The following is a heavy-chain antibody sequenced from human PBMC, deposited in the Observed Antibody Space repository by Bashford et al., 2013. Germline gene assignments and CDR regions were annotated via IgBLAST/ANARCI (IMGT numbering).Heavy chain of an antibody. CDR3: ARGSAIFGLVGSHVDFDS. V-gene: IGHV1-18*01. Sequence: ASVKVSCRASGYTFSNYGVSWVRQAPGQGLEWMGWISGNNADTKYAQNFQGRVTMTTDSSTSSAYMELRSLKSDDTAVYYCARGSAIFGLVGSHVDFDSWGQGTLVTVSS. D-gene: IGHD3/OR15-3a*01. CDR1: GYTFSNYG. J-gene: IGHJ4*02. CDR2: ISGNNADT.